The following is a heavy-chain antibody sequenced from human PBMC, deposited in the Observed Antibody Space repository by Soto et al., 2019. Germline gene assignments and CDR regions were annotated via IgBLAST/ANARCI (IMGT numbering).Heavy chain of an antibody. CDR1: GGSFSGYY. Sequence: PSETLSLTCAVYGGSFSGYYWSWIRQPPGKGLEWIGEINRSGSTNYNPSLKSRVTISVDTSKNQFSLKLSSVTAADTAVYYCARKVTSYCSSTSCPYYFDYWGQGTLVTVSS. J-gene: IGHJ4*02. D-gene: IGHD2-2*01. V-gene: IGHV4-34*01. CDR2: INRSGST. CDR3: ARKVTSYCSSTSCPYYFDY.